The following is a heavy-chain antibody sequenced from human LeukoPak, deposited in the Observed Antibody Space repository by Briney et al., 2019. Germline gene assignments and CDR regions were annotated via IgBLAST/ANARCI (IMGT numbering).Heavy chain of an antibody. CDR2: TYNSGNT. J-gene: IGHJ3*01. V-gene: IGHV4-31*03. Sequence: SQTPSLTCSVSGGSISISGFYWNWIRQLPGKGLEWIGYTYNSGNTYYNPSFGSRVTISTDTSMNQFFLKSHSVTAADTAVYYCARSSGWRDALDFWGRGTMVTVSS. CDR1: GGSISISGFY. CDR3: ARSSGWRDALDF. D-gene: IGHD6-19*01.